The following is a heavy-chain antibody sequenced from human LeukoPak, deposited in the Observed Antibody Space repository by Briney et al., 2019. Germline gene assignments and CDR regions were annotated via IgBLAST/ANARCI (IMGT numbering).Heavy chain of an antibody. D-gene: IGHD1-26*01. J-gene: IGHJ4*02. V-gene: IGHV3-66*01. CDR3: TRSPSLGGRYWGFDY. CDR1: GFTVSGNY. CDR2: IYRGGST. Sequence: GGSLRLPCAASGFTVSGNYMSWVRQAPGKGLEWVSVIYRGGSTYYADSVKGRFTLSRDNSKNTLYLQMNSLRAEDTAVYYCTRSPSLGGRYWGFDYWGQGALVTVSS.